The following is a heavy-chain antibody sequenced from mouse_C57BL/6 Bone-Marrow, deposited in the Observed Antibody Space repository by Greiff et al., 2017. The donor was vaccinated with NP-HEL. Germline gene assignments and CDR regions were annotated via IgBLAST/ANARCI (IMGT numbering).Heavy chain of an antibody. CDR1: GFTFTDYY. CDR2: IRNKANGYTT. D-gene: IGHD2-4*01. J-gene: IGHJ4*01. V-gene: IGHV7-3*01. Sequence: EVKLVESGGGLVQPGGSLSLSCAASGFTFTDYYMSWVRQPPRKALEWLGFIRNKANGYTTEYSASVKGRFTISGDNSKSFLYLQMNATCAEDSATGCWARSMYYEYAGVAFGAMDYWGQGTSGAV. CDR3: ARSMYYEYAGVAFGAMDY.